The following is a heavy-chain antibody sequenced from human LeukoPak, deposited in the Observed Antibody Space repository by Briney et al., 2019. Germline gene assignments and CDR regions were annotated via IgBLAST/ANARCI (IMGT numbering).Heavy chain of an antibody. CDR2: TYYRSKWYN. D-gene: IGHD5-24*01. V-gene: IGHV6-1*01. CDR1: GDSVSSNSAA. CDR3: ARARDGYGYYYYGMDV. Sequence: SQTLSLTCAISGDSVSSNSAAWNWIGQSPSRGLEWLGRTYYRSKWYNDYAVSVKSRITINPDTSKNQFSLQLNSVTPEDTAVYYCARARDGYGYYYYGMDVWGQGTTVTVSS. J-gene: IGHJ6*02.